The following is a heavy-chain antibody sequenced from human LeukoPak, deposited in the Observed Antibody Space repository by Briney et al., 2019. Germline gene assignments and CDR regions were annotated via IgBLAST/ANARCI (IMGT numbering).Heavy chain of an antibody. J-gene: IGHJ5*02. CDR2: MNPNSGNT. V-gene: IGHV1-8*03. CDR3: ARYSNYVGFP. D-gene: IGHD4-11*01. CDR1: GYTFTTYD. Sequence: ASVKVSCKASGYTFTTYDINWVRQATGQGLEWMGWMNPNSGNTGYAQKFQGRVTVTRNTSISTAYMELSSLRSEDTAVYSCARYSNYVGFPWGQGPLDTVLS.